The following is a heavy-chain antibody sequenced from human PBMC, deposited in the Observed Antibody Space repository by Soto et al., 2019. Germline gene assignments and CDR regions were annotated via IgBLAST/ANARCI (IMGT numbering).Heavy chain of an antibody. CDR3: ARCVTARPSPVAAAGTEVWFDP. J-gene: IGHJ5*02. V-gene: IGHV4-59*01. D-gene: IGHD6-13*01. Sequence: SETLSLTCTVSGGSISSYYWSWIRQPPGKGLEWIGYIYYSGSTNYNPSLKSRVTISVDTSKNQFSLKLSSVTAADTAVYYCARCVTARPSPVAAAGTEVWFDPWGQGTLVTVSS. CDR1: GGSISSYY. CDR2: IYYSGST.